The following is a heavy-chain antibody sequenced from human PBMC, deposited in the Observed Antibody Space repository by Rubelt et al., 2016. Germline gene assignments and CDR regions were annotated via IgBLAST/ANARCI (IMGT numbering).Heavy chain of an antibody. CDR2: INHSGDT. J-gene: IGHJ4*02. D-gene: IGHD5-18*01. V-gene: IGHV4-34*02. Sequence: QVELQQWGAGLLKPSETLSLTCDVSVGTFSGYYWTWIRQPPGKGLEWIGGINHSGDTNYNPSLQGRISLSMAASKSQFSLRLSSETAAETAGYYCVRGGNNYAHKGGFDRWGQGTLVTVSS. CDR1: VGTFSGYY. CDR3: VRGGNNYAHKGGFDR.